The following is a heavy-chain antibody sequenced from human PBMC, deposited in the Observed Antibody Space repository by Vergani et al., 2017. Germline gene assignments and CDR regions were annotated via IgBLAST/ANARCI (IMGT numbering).Heavy chain of an antibody. CDR2: IGTAGDT. J-gene: IGHJ6*03. D-gene: IGHD6-13*01. Sequence: EVQLVESGGGLVQPGGSLRLSCAASGFTFSTYDMHWVRQATGKGLEWVSAIGTAGDTYYPGSVKGRFTISRDNSKNTLYLQMNSLRAEDTAVYYCAKDGYSSSWYHPYYYYYYYMDVWGKRTTVTVSS. CDR1: GFTFSTYD. CDR3: AKDGYSSSWYHPYYYYYYYMDV. V-gene: IGHV3-13*01.